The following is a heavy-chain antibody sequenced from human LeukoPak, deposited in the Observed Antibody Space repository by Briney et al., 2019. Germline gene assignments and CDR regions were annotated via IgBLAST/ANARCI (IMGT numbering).Heavy chain of an antibody. Sequence: GASVKVSCKASGYTFTSYYMHWVRQAPGQGLEWMGIINPSGGSTSYAQRFQGRVTMTRDTSTSTVYMELSSLRSEDTAVYYCARVTRDGYASYWGQGTLVTVSS. CDR1: GYTFTSYY. J-gene: IGHJ4*02. V-gene: IGHV1-46*01. CDR2: INPSGGST. CDR3: ARVTRDGYASY. D-gene: IGHD2-21*02.